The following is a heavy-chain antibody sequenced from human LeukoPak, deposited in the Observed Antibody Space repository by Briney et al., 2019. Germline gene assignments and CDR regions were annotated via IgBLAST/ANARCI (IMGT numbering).Heavy chain of an antibody. Sequence: PGGSLRLSCAASGFTFTTHAMSWVRQAPGKGLEWVSAFSGSISKTYYANSVKGRFTISRDNSKNTLYPQMSSLRAEDTALYYCAKQRAGSAWFTLDYWGPGTLVTVSS. V-gene: IGHV3-23*01. D-gene: IGHD6-19*01. CDR2: FSGSISKT. CDR3: AKQRAGSAWFTLDY. J-gene: IGHJ4*02. CDR1: GFTFTTHA.